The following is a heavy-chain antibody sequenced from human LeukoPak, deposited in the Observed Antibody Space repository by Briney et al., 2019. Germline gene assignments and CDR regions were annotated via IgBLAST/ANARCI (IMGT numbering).Heavy chain of an antibody. Sequence: GGSLRLSCAASGFTFSDYYMSWIRQAPGKGLEWVSYISSSGSTIYYADSVKGRFTISRDNAKNSLYLQMNSLRAEDTAVYYCARAGSTSSNYYYYGMDVWGQGTTVTVSS. D-gene: IGHD2-2*01. CDR3: ARAGSTSSNYYYYGMDV. CDR1: GFTFSDYY. CDR2: ISSSGSTI. J-gene: IGHJ6*02. V-gene: IGHV3-11*01.